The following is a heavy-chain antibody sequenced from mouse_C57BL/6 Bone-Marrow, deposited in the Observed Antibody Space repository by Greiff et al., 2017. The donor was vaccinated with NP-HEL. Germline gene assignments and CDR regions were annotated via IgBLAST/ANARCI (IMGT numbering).Heavy chain of an antibody. CDR1: GYTFTSYG. CDR2: IYPRSGNT. CDR3: ASEDSSYGSGYWYFDV. J-gene: IGHJ1*03. V-gene: IGHV1-81*01. D-gene: IGHD1-1*01. Sequence: VQLQQSGAELARPGASVKLSCTASGYTFTSYGISWVKQRTGQGLEWIGEIYPRSGNTYYNEKFKGKATLTADKYSSTAYIELRSLTSEDSTVYFCASEDSSYGSGYWYFDVWGTGTTVTVSS.